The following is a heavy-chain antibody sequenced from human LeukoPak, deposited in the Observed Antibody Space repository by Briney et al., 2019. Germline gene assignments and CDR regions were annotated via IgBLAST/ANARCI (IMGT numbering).Heavy chain of an antibody. Sequence: GGSLRLSCAASGFTFSSYDMHWVRQATGKGLEWVSAIGTAGDTYYPGSVKGRFTISRENAKNSLYLQMNSLRAGDTAVYYCARDRRLGYCSSTSCYTYYGMDVWGQGTTVTVSS. J-gene: IGHJ6*02. V-gene: IGHV3-13*01. CDR2: IGTAGDT. D-gene: IGHD2-2*02. CDR1: GFTFSSYD. CDR3: ARDRRLGYCSSTSCYTYYGMDV.